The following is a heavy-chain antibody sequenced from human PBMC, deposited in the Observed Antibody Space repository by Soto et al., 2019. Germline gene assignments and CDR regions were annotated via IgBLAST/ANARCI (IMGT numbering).Heavy chain of an antibody. V-gene: IGHV3-23*01. Sequence: EVQLLESGGGLVQPGGSLRLSCAGTGFTFNNYAMSWVRQAPGKGLEWVSGISGGGDSANYADSVKGRFTISRDNSKNTIYLEMNGLRVEDTALYFCAKGHQSCSTDTCTYYFDFWGRGILVTVSS. D-gene: IGHD2-2*01. CDR1: GFTFNNYA. J-gene: IGHJ4*02. CDR2: ISGGGDSA. CDR3: AKGHQSCSTDTCTYYFDF.